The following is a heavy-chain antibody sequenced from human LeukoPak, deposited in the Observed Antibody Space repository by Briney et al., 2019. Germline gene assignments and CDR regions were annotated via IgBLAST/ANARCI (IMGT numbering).Heavy chain of an antibody. CDR2: IIPIFGTA. D-gene: IGHD3-22*01. CDR3: ARDLYDSSGYFPYNWFDP. V-gene: IGHV1-69*06. J-gene: IGHJ5*02. Sequence: ASVKVSCKASGGTFISYAISWVRQAPGQGLEWMGGIIPIFGTANYAQKFQGRVTITPDKSTSTAYMKLSSLRSEDTAVYYCARDLYDSSGYFPYNWFDPWGQGTLVTVSS. CDR1: GGTFISYA.